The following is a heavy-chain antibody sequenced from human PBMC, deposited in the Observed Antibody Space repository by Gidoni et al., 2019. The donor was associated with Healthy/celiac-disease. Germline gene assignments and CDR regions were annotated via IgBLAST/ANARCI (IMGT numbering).Heavy chain of an antibody. V-gene: IGHV5-51*01. CDR1: GYSFNSYW. D-gene: IGHD4-17*01. CDR2: IYPDDSNT. Sequence: EVQLAQSGAAVKKPGESLKISRKDSGYSFNSYWIAWVRQMPGKGLEWMGIIYPDDSNTRYSPSFQGQVTISADKSISTAYLQWSSLKASDTAMYYCARQEDYGGNSYLYFDLWGRGTLVTVSS. J-gene: IGHJ2*01. CDR3: ARQEDYGGNSYLYFDL.